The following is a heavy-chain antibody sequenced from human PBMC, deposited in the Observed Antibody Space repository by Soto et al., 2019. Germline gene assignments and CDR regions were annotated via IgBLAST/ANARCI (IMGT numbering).Heavy chain of an antibody. V-gene: IGHV3-23*01. D-gene: IGHD6-19*01. CDR3: AKDGFLLYGSENWFDP. Sequence: EVQLLESGGGLVQPGGSLRLSCAASGFTFSSYAMSWVRQAPGKGLEWVSAISGSGGSTYYADSVKGRFTISRDNSKNTLYLQMNSLRAEDTAVYYCAKDGFLLYGSENWFDPWGQGTLVTVSS. CDR1: GFTFSSYA. J-gene: IGHJ5*02. CDR2: ISGSGGST.